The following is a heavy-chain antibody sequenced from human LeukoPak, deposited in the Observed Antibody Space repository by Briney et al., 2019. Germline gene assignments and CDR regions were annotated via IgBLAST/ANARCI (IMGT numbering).Heavy chain of an antibody. CDR2: FSGGGDS. J-gene: IGHJ4*02. CDR3: ARDWFGELI. V-gene: IGHV3-66*01. D-gene: IGHD3-10*01. Sequence: GGSLRLSCAASGFTFSNAWMSWVRQAPGKGLEWVSAFSGGGDSFYADSVRGRFSISADKSKNILYLQMNSLRVEDTAVYYCARDWFGELIWGQGTLVTVSS. CDR1: GFTFSNAW.